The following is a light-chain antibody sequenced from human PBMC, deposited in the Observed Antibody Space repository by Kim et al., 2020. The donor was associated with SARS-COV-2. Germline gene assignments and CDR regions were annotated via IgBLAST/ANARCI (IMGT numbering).Light chain of an antibody. CDR2: RDN. CDR3: SSWDTSLPAWV. CDR1: STNVGNQG. V-gene: IGLV10-54*04. J-gene: IGLJ3*02. Sequence: QAGLTQPPSVSKDLRQTATLTCTGNSTNVGNQGAAWLHQHQGHPPKLLFYRDNKRPSGISERFSASWTGNTASLTISGLQPEDEADYYCSSWDTSLPAWVFGGGTQLTVL.